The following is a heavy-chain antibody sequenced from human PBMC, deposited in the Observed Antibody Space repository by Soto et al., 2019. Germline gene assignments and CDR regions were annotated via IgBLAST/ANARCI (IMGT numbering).Heavy chain of an antibody. Sequence: GGSLRLSCAASGFTFSSYSMNWVRQAPGKGLEWVSSISSSSSYIYYADSVKGRFTISRDNAKNSLYLQMNSLRAEDTAVYYCARGMVYADYYYYGMDVWGQGTTVTVSS. CDR3: ARGMVYADYYYYGMDV. CDR1: GFTFSSYS. J-gene: IGHJ6*02. CDR2: ISSSSSYI. V-gene: IGHV3-21*01. D-gene: IGHD2-8*01.